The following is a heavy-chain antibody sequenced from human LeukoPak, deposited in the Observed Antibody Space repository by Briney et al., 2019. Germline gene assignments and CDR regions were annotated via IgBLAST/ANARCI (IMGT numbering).Heavy chain of an antibody. D-gene: IGHD4-17*01. Sequence: GGSLRLSCAASGFTFSSYWMSWVRQAPGKGLEWVAVTSYDGSNKYYADSVKGRFTISRDNSKNPLYLQMNSLRAEDTAVYYCASGILVPYGDYMGDAFDIWGQGTMVTVSS. V-gene: IGHV3-30*14. CDR1: GFTFSSYW. CDR3: ASGILVPYGDYMGDAFDI. CDR2: TSYDGSNK. J-gene: IGHJ3*02.